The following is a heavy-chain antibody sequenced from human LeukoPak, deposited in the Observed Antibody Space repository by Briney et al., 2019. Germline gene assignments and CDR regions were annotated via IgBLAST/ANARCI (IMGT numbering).Heavy chain of an antibody. J-gene: IGHJ6*02. CDR2: ISAYNGNT. CDR3: ARVAHYYAYRHFYYYGMDV. CDR1: GYTFTSYG. V-gene: IGHV1-18*01. Sequence: GASVKVSCKASGYTFTSYGISWVRQAPGQGLEWMGWISAYNGNTNYAQKLRGRVTMTTDTSTSTAYMELRSLRSDDTAVYYCARVAHYYAYRHFYYYGMDVSGQGTTVTVCS. D-gene: IGHD3-10*01.